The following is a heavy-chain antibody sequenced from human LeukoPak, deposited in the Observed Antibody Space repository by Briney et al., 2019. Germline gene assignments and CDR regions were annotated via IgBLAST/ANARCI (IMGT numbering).Heavy chain of an antibody. J-gene: IGHJ5*02. CDR2: ISSSGSTI. CDR3: ARDLVVLRYFDWSGDP. Sequence: GGSLRLSCAASGFTFSSYEMNWVRQAPGKGLEWVSYISSSGSTIYYADSVKGRFTISRDNAKNSLYLQMNSPRAEDTAVYYCARDLVVLRYFDWSGDPWGQGTLVTVSS. D-gene: IGHD3-9*01. CDR1: GFTFSSYE. V-gene: IGHV3-48*03.